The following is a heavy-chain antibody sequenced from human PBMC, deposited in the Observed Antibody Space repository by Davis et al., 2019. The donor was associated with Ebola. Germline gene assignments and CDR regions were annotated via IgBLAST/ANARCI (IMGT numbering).Heavy chain of an antibody. CDR2: IIPILARA. V-gene: IGHV1-69*04. Sequence: AASVKVSCKASGYTFTSYGISWVRQAPGQGLEWMGRIIPILARATYAQRFQGRVTITADKSTGTAYMELRSLRSDDTAVYYCARGPVAVPGSGKWFDPWGQGTLVTVSS. J-gene: IGHJ5*02. CDR3: ARGPVAVPGSGKWFDP. D-gene: IGHD6-19*01. CDR1: GYTFTSYG.